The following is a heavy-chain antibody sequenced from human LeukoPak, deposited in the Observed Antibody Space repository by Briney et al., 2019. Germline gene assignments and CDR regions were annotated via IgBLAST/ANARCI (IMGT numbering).Heavy chain of an antibody. CDR2: ISGSGGST. CDR1: GFTYSSYA. V-gene: IGHV3-23*01. J-gene: IGHJ4*02. CDR3: AKDGVYDFWSGYYLDY. Sequence: GGSLRLXCAASGFTYSSYAMSWVRRAPGKGLEWVSAISGSGGSTYYADSVKGRFTISRDNSKNTLYLQMNSLRAEDTAVYYCAKDGVYDFWSGYYLDYWGQGTLVTVSS. D-gene: IGHD3-3*01.